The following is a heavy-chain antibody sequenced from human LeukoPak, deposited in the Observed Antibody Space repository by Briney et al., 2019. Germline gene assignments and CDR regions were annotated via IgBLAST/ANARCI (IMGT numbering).Heavy chain of an antibody. CDR2: ISSSSSYV. J-gene: IGHJ4*02. CDR3: ARVLYSGNYIPQVGFDY. V-gene: IGHV3-21*01. CDR1: GFSVSNYY. Sequence: GGSLRLSCAVSGFSVSNYYMSWVRQAPGKGLEWVSSISSSSSYVYYADSVKGRFTISRDNAKNSLYLQMNGLRAEDTAVYYCARVLYSGNYIPQVGFDYWGQGTLVTVSS. D-gene: IGHD1-26*01.